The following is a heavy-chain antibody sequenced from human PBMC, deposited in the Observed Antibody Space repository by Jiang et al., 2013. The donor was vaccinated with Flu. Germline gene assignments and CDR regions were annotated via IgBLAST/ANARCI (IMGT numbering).Heavy chain of an antibody. D-gene: IGHD3-22*01. CDR1: GGSISSNY. J-gene: IGHJ4*02. V-gene: IGHV4-59*01. CDR2: IYYSGST. CDR3: AREVVGDYIDY. Sequence: SLTCTVSGGSISSNYWSWIRQPPGKGLEWIGYIYYSGSTNYNPSLKSRVTISLDTPKNQFSLKLSSVTAADTAVYYCAREVVGDYIDYWGQGTLVTVSS.